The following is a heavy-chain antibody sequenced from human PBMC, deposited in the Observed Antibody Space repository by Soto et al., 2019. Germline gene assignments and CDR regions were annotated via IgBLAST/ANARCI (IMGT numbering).Heavy chain of an antibody. V-gene: IGHV1-2*02. D-gene: IGHD6-19*01. J-gene: IGHJ5*02. CDR3: ARVAVAGGGWFDP. CDR1: GYTFTGYY. CDR2: INPNSGGT. Sequence: GASVKVSCKASGYTFTGYYMHWVRQAPGQGLEWMGWINPNSGGTNYAQKFQGRVTMTRDTSISTAYMELSRLRSDDTAVYYCARVAVAGGGWFDPWGQGTLVTVHS.